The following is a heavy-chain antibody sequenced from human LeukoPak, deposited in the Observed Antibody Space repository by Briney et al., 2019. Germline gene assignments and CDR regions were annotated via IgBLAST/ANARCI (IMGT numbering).Heavy chain of an antibody. D-gene: IGHD4-17*01. J-gene: IGHJ4*02. V-gene: IGHV3-48*04. CDR2: ISSSSSTI. CDR3: ARLQGDYGRDY. Sequence: PGGSLRLSCAASGFTFSSYSMNWVRQAPGKGLEWVSYISSSSSTIYYADSVKGRFTISRDNAKSSLYLQMNSLRAEDTAVYYCARLQGDYGRDYWGQGTLVTVSS. CDR1: GFTFSSYS.